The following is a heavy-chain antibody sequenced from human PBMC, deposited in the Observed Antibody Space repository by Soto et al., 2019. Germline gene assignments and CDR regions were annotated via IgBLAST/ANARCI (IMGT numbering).Heavy chain of an antibody. D-gene: IGHD4-17*01. CDR1: GFTFSSCA. J-gene: IGHJ4*02. Sequence: GGSLRLSCAASGFTFSSCAMGWVRQAPGKGLEWVGRIKSKSDGGTTDCAAPVKGRFTISRDDSKNMLYLQMNSLKTEDTAVYYCTTDFLWTTSPDFDYWGQGTLVTVSS. CDR3: TTDFLWTTSPDFDY. CDR2: IKSKSDGGTT. V-gene: IGHV3-15*01.